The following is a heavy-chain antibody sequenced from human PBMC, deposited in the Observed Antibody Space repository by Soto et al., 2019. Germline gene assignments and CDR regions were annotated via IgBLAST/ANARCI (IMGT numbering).Heavy chain of an antibody. J-gene: IGHJ6*02. D-gene: IGHD5-12*01. Sequence: SETLSLTCTVSGGSISSGGDYWSWIRQHPGKGLEWIGYIYYSGSTYYNPSLKSRVTISVDTSKNQFSLKLSSVTAADTAVYYCARLRGVATIVYYYGMDVWGQGTTVPVS. CDR1: GGSISSGGDY. CDR3: ARLRGVATIVYYYGMDV. CDR2: IYYSGST. V-gene: IGHV4-31*03.